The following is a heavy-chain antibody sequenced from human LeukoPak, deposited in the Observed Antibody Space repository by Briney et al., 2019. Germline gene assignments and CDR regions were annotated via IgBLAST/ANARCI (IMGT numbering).Heavy chain of an antibody. CDR3: ARHCSGGSCYPPSYYYMDV. CDR1: GGSISSYY. V-gene: IGHV4-4*09. D-gene: IGHD2-15*01. CDR2: IYTSGNT. J-gene: IGHJ6*03. Sequence: SETLSLTCTVSGGSISSYYWSWIRQPPGKGLEWIGYIYTSGNTNYNPSLKSRVTISVDTSKNQFSLKLKSVTAADTAVYYCARHCSGGSCYPPSYYYMDVWGKGTTVTVSS.